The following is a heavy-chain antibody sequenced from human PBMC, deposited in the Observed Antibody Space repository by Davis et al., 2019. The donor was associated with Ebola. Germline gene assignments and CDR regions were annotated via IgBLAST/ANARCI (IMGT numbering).Heavy chain of an antibody. V-gene: IGHV4-61*09. CDR2: IYTSGST. CDR1: GGSISSGSYY. Sequence: PSETLSLTCTVSGGSISSGSYYWSWIRQPAGKGLEWIGHIYTSGSTNYNPSLKSRVTISVDTSKNQFSLKLSSVTAADTAVYYCARAPGGVIELDYWGQGTLVTVSS. J-gene: IGHJ4*02. CDR3: ARAPGGVIELDY. D-gene: IGHD3-16*02.